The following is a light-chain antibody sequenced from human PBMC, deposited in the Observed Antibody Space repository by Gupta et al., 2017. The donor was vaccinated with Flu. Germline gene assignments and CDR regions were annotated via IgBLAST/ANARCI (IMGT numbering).Light chain of an antibody. J-gene: IGKJ1*01. V-gene: IGKV2-30*02. CDR3: MQGKPLKT. CDR1: QSLVHSNGNTY. CDR2: RVS. Sequence: DVVMTQSPLSLPVTLGQPASISCRSSQSLVHSNGNTYLTWFQQRPGQSPRRLIYRVSNRDSGVPDRFSGSGSGTDFTLKSSRGEAEDVGVYYCMQGKPLKTFGQGTKVEIK.